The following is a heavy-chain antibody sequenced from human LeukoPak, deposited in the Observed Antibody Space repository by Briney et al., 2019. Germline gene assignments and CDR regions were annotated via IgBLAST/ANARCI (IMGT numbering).Heavy chain of an antibody. J-gene: IGHJ6*02. CDR3: ARERGPRITGIYYGMDV. CDR2: INPSGGST. CDR1: GYTFTSYY. D-gene: IGHD1-20*01. Sequence: ASVKVSCKASGYTFTSYYMHWVRQAPGQGLEWMGIINPSGGSTSYAQKFQGRVTMTRDTSTSTVYMELSSLRSEDTAVYYCARERGPRITGIYYGMDVWGQGTTVTASS. V-gene: IGHV1-46*01.